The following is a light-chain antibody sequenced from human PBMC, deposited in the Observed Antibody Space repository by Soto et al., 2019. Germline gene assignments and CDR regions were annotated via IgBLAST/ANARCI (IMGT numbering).Light chain of an antibody. CDR3: QQYSDLPYT. V-gene: IGKV3-20*01. Sequence: EIVLTQSPGTLSLSPRERATLSCRASQRISSRNLAWYQQKPGQSPRLLIYNTSSRATGIPDRFSVSGSVTDFTLSSNRLEPEDFAVYYCQQYSDLPYTFGQGTKLEVK. CDR1: QRISSRN. CDR2: NTS. J-gene: IGKJ2*01.